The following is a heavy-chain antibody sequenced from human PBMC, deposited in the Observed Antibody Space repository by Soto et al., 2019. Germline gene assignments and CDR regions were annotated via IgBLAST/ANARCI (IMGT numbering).Heavy chain of an antibody. V-gene: IGHV4-4*02. J-gene: IGHJ6*02. CDR3: ARDRGPRGFEHYYYGMDV. Sequence: SETLSLTCAVSGGSISSSNWWSWVRQPPGKGLEWIGEIHHSGSTNYNPSLKSRVTISVDKSKNQFSLKLSSVTAADTAVYYCARDRGPRGFEHYYYGMDVWGQGTTVTVSS. CDR1: GGSISSSNW. CDR2: IHHSGST.